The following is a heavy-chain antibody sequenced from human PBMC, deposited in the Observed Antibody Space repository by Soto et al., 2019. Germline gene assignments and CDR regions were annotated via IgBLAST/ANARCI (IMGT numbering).Heavy chain of an antibody. D-gene: IGHD3-10*02. CDR3: ATELFTMFELFNDL. V-gene: IGHV1-18*01. CDR2: NSPSNGNT. J-gene: IGHJ5*02. CDR1: GYTFINYG. Sequence: QVQLVQSGAEVRKPGASVKVSCKTSGYTFINYGVTWVRQAPGQGLEYMGWNSPSNGNTYYAQNFQGRVTMTTDTSTSTAYMELRILTSDDTAVYYCATELFTMFELFNDLWCQETLVTVAS.